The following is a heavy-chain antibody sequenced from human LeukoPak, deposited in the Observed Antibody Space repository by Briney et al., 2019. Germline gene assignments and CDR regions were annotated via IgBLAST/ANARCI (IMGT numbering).Heavy chain of an antibody. CDR2: INPNSGGT. Sequence: GASVKLSCKASGYTFTGYYMHWVRQAPGPGLEWMGWINPNSGGTNYAQNFQGRVTMTRDKSITPAYMELTRLRSDDTAVYYRARDSVAGAAAGGFDYWGQGTLVTVSS. CDR3: ARDSVAGAAAGGFDY. CDR1: GYTFTGYY. D-gene: IGHD6-13*01. V-gene: IGHV1-2*02. J-gene: IGHJ4*02.